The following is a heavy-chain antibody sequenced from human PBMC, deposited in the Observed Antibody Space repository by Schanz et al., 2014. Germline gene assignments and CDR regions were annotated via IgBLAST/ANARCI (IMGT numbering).Heavy chain of an antibody. D-gene: IGHD3-22*01. V-gene: IGHV3-11*05. J-gene: IGHJ6*02. CDR3: TRDDDDRQCCATEYCMQASMDV. CDR1: GFTFRDYY. CDR2: IRSGSSYA. Sequence: QVQLVESGGGLVKPGGSLRLSCAASGFTFRDYYMSWIRQAPGKGLEWVSDIRSGSSYANYADSVKGRFTISRDNAKSSLYLRMSSQRAEDPAVYYCTRDDDDRQCCATEYCMQASMDVWGQGTTVTVSS.